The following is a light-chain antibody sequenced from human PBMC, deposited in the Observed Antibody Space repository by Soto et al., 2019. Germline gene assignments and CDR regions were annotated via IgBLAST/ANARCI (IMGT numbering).Light chain of an antibody. J-gene: IGKJ1*01. CDR1: QSVGSS. Sequence: EIVLTQSPATLALSPGERATLSCWASQSVGSSLAWYQQKPGQAPRLLLYGASNRATGIPARFSGSGSGTDFTLTISSLEPEDFAVYYCRQRRGWPRTFGQGTNVEVK. CDR3: RQRRGWPRT. V-gene: IGKV3-11*01. CDR2: GAS.